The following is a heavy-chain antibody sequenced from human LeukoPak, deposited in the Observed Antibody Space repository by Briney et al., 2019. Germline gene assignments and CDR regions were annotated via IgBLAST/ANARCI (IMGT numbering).Heavy chain of an antibody. V-gene: IGHV3-21*01. CDR1: GLTFGIYS. J-gene: IGHJ6*03. Sequence: PGGSLRLSCAASGLTFGIYSMTWVRQAPGKGLKWVSSISSTSMYIYYADSMRGRFTISRDNAENSLFLQIDSLGVEDTAVYSCARVAAGAEAHTLHYHYMDVWGKGTTITVSS. CDR3: ARVAAGAEAHTLHYHYMDV. CDR2: ISSTSMYI. D-gene: IGHD6-13*01.